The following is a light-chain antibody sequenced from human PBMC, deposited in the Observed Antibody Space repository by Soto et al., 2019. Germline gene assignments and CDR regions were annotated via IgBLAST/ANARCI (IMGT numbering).Light chain of an antibody. V-gene: IGLV2-23*01. CDR3: CAYVSSNTLL. CDR1: SSDVGGYDL. Sequence: QSVLTQPASVSGSPGQSITISCTGTSSDVGGYDLVSWYQQHPGKAPKLIIYEGSKRPSGISNRFSCSKSGNTASLIISGLQGDDEGDYYCCAYVSSNTLLFGGGTKVTVL. J-gene: IGLJ3*02. CDR2: EGS.